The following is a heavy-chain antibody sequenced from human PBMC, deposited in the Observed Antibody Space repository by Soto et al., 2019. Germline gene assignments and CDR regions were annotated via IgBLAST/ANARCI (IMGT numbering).Heavy chain of an antibody. Sequence: QVQLVESGGGVVQPGRSLRLSCAASGFSFSSYGMHWLRQAAGKGLEWVAVISYDGSNKYYADSVRGRFTISRDNSKNTLYLQMNSLRPEYTAVFYCAKERMEQYQLLPFFDYWGQGTLVTVSS. CDR1: GFSFSSYG. D-gene: IGHD2-2*01. CDR2: ISYDGSNK. V-gene: IGHV3-30*18. J-gene: IGHJ4*02. CDR3: AKERMEQYQLLPFFDY.